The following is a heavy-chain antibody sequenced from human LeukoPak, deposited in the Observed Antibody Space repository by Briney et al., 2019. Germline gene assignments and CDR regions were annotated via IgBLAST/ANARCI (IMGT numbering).Heavy chain of an antibody. V-gene: IGHV3-48*02. CDR2: ISSSSTTI. CDR1: GFTFSTYS. D-gene: IGHD3-10*01. CDR3: ARTVVRGVLGFLDS. Sequence: GGSLRLSCAASGFTFSTYSMNWVRQAPGKGLEWLSYISSSSTTIFYADSVNGRFTISRDNAKNSLYLQMNSLRDEDTAVYYCARTVVRGVLGFLDSWGQGTLVTVSS. J-gene: IGHJ4*02.